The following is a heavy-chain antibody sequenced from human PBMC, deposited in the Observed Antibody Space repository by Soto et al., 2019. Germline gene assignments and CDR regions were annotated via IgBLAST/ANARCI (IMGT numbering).Heavy chain of an antibody. V-gene: IGHV4-39*01. CDR1: GGSISSRSYY. Sequence: SETLSLTWTVSGGSISSRSYYWGWIRQPPGKGLEWIGSIYYSGSTYYNPSLKSRVTISVDTSKNQFSLKLSSVTAADTAVYYCARPLATAGRIPLHWFDPWGKATLVTVS. D-gene: IGHD6-13*01. CDR2: IYYSGST. CDR3: ARPLATAGRIPLHWFDP. J-gene: IGHJ5*02.